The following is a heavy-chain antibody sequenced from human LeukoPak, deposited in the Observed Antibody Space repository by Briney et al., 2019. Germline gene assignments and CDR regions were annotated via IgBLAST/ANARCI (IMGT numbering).Heavy chain of an antibody. CDR3: ARVGGSGLDFDY. CDR2: ISISSSTI. J-gene: IGHJ4*02. V-gene: IGHV3-48*02. CDR1: GFTFSSYS. D-gene: IGHD6-19*01. Sequence: GGSLRLSCAASGFTFSSYSMNWVRQAPGKGLEWVSYISISSSTIYYADSVKGRFTISRDNAKNSLYVQMNSLRDEDTAVYYCARVGGSGLDFDYWGQGTLVTVSS.